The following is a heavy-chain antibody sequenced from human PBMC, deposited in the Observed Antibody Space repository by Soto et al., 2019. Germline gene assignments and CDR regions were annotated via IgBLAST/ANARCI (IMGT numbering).Heavy chain of an antibody. CDR3: ARDLKPRYCTNGVCYSTDYYYYMDV. CDR2: IIPILGIA. CDR1: GGTFSSYT. V-gene: IGHV1-69*10. Sequence: VKVSCKASGGTFSSYTISWVRQAPGQGLEWMGRIIPILGIANYAQKFQGRVTITADKSTSTAYMELSSLRSEDTAVYYCARDLKPRYCTNGVCYSTDYYYYMDVWGKGTTVTVS. D-gene: IGHD2-8*01. J-gene: IGHJ6*03.